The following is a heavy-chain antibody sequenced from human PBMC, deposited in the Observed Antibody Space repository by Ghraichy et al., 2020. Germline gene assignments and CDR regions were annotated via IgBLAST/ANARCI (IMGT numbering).Heavy chain of an antibody. CDR2: ISGSGGST. J-gene: IGHJ4*02. V-gene: IGHV3-23*01. Sequence: GGSLRLSCAASGFSFSSYAMSWVRQAPGKGLEWVSAISGSGGSTYYAASVKGRFTISRDNSKDRLYLQMNSLRAEDTAVYYCAKDVNFQPDCWGQGTLVTVSS. D-gene: IGHD1-14*01. CDR1: GFSFSSYA. CDR3: AKDVNFQPDC.